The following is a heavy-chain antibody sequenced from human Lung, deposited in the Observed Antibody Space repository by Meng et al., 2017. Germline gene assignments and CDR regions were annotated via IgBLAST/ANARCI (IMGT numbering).Heavy chain of an antibody. CDR2: IKSNTDGGTA. CDR3: TWDDKAVSDY. D-gene: IGHD1-26*01. Sequence: EVHLVESGGDLVTPGGSLGLSCAALGFYFKNAWMSWVRQAPGKGLEWVGRIKSNTDGGTAEYAAPVTGRFTISRDDSKSTLYLQMSGLRIDDTGVYYCTWDDKAVSDYWGQGTLVTVSS. CDR1: GFYFKNAW. J-gene: IGHJ4*02. V-gene: IGHV3-15*01.